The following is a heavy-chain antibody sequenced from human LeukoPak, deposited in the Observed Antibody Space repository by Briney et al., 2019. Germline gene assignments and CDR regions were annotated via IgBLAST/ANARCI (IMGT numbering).Heavy chain of an antibody. Sequence: GGSLRLSCGASGLTVSSYAMSWVRQVPGKGLGWVSTIIGSAANTYYADSVKGRFTISRDDSKNTVYLQMNSLRAEDTAVYSCAKYTSGTSYRGLDQWGHGTLVTVSS. V-gene: IGHV3-23*01. J-gene: IGHJ4*01. CDR2: IIGSAANT. CDR3: AKYTSGTSYRGLDQ. CDR1: GLTVSSYA. D-gene: IGHD3-10*01.